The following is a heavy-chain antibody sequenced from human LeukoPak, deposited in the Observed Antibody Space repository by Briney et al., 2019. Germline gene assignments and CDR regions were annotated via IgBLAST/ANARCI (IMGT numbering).Heavy chain of an antibody. Sequence: PGGSLRLSCAASGFTFSSYSMNWVRQAPGKGLEWVSYISSSSSTIYYADSVKGRFTISRDSAKNSLHLQMNSLRAGDTAVYYCARAQLSYSSTWYANWYFDLWGRGTLVTVSS. J-gene: IGHJ2*01. CDR1: GFTFSSYS. CDR3: ARAQLSYSSTWYANWYFDL. V-gene: IGHV3-48*01. D-gene: IGHD6-13*01. CDR2: ISSSSSTI.